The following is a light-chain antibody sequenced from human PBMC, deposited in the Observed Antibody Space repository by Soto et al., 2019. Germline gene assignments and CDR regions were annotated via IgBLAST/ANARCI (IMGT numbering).Light chain of an antibody. V-gene: IGKV3-20*01. CDR2: GAS. J-gene: IGKJ4*01. CDR3: QQYGGSARVS. Sequence: EIVLTQSPGALSLSPGERATLSCRASQTVSDNYLAWYQQKPGQAPRLLIYGASTRATGIPDRFSGSGSGTEFTLTISRLETEDFAVYYCQQYGGSARVSFGGGTKVEMK. CDR1: QTVSDNY.